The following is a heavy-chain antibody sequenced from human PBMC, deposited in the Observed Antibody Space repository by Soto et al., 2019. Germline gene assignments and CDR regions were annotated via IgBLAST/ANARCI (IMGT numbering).Heavy chain of an antibody. CDR1: GFTFDDYA. CDR3: AKGGPDCFCSGGRCYFDY. J-gene: IGHJ4*02. Sequence: EVQLVESGGGLVQPGRSLRLSCAASGFTFDDYAMHWVRRVPGKGLEWVSSISWNSNIIGYADSVKGRFTISRDNAKNCLYLQMNSLRPEDTALYYCAKGGPDCFCSGGRCYFDYWGQGTLVTGSS. V-gene: IGHV3-9*01. D-gene: IGHD2-15*01. CDR2: ISWNSNII.